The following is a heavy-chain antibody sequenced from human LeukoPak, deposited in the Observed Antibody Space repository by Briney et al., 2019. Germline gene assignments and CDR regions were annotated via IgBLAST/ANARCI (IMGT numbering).Heavy chain of an antibody. CDR2: IYYSGYT. CDR1: AGSISSGDYY. Sequence: PPQTLSLTCTVSAGSISSGDYYWSWIRQPPGKGLEWIGYIYYSGYTYYNPSLKSRVTISVDTSKNQFSLNLSSVTAADTAVYYCARGRHYGSGSYPFDYWGQGTLVTVSS. V-gene: IGHV4-30-4*01. J-gene: IGHJ4*02. D-gene: IGHD3-10*01. CDR3: ARGRHYGSGSYPFDY.